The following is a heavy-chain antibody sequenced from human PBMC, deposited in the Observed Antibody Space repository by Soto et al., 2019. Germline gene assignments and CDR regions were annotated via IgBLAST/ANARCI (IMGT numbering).Heavy chain of an antibody. CDR1: GYTFNMHS. Sequence: QVQLVESGGGVVQPGTALTLSCEGSGYTFNMHSIHWIRQIPGKGLEWVAVIGHNGDVKFYGYSVKGLFALSRDNSKHTLFLQMNSLTTSDTPMYYCTSVVTTVVGPWYFAPWGRGTLVSVPS. V-gene: IGHV3-30*09. CDR2: IGHNGDVK. CDR3: TSVVTTVVGPWYFAP. J-gene: IGHJ2*01. D-gene: IGHD2-2*01.